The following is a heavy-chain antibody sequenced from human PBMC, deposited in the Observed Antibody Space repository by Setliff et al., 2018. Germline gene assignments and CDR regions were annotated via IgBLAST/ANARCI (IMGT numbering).Heavy chain of an antibody. CDR3: AKDTSDDAFDI. V-gene: IGHV7-4-1*02. Sequence: ASVKVSCKVSGYTFTVYTMNWVRQAPGQGLEWMGWINTYTGSPTYAQGFTGRFVFSLDTSLRTSYLQISGLRTDDTAMYYCAKDTSDDAFDIWGQGTMVTVSS. CDR2: INTYTGSP. CDR1: GYTFTVYT. J-gene: IGHJ3*02. D-gene: IGHD1-26*01.